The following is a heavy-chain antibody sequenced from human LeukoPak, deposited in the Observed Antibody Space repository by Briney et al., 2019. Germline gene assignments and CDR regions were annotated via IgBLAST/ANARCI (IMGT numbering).Heavy chain of an antibody. Sequence: PGGSLRLSCAAPGFAFRHYGMHWGPKAPGKGLGWWAGVSYIGSNQYYADSVKGRFTISRDNSKNILYLQMNSLRVEDTAMYFCARVPEWELAGYFVYWGQGALVTVSS. CDR2: VSYIGSNQ. CDR1: GFAFRHYG. V-gene: IGHV3-30*03. CDR3: ARVPEWELAGYFVY. J-gene: IGHJ4*02. D-gene: IGHD1-26*01.